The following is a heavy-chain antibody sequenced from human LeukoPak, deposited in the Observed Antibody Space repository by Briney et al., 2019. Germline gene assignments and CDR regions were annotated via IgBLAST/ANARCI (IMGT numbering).Heavy chain of an antibody. V-gene: IGHV4-4*07. D-gene: IGHD4-17*01. CDR1: GGSITTHY. CDR3: ARDLLGDYGTFDI. CDR2: VYNTGST. J-gene: IGHJ3*02. Sequence: PSETLSLTCTVSGGSITTHYWSWIRQPAGREVEWIGRVYNTGSTKYNPSLESRVTMSVDTSSNRFSLRLRSVTAADTAVYYCARDLLGDYGTFDIWGQGRMVTVSS.